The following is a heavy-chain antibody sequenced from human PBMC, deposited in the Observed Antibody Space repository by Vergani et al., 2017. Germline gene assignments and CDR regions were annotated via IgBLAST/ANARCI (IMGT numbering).Heavy chain of an antibody. Sequence: EVQLVESGGGLVKPGGSLRLSCAASGFTFSNAWMSWVRQAPGKGLEWVGRVKTKTDGGTTDYAAPVKGRFTISRHDSKNTLYLQMNSLKTEDTAVYYCTTTKRGLGVGYWGQGTLATVSS. V-gene: IGHV3-15*01. CDR2: VKTKTDGGTT. D-gene: IGHD3-16*01. CDR1: GFTFSNAW. CDR3: TTTKRGLGVGY. J-gene: IGHJ4*02.